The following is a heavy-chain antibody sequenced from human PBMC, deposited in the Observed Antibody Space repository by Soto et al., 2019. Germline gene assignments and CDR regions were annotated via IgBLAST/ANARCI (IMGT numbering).Heavy chain of an antibody. CDR1: GGSVSSNNNY. Sequence: SETLSLTCTVSGGSVSSNNNYWSWIRQPQGKGLEWIGHIHYSGSTRYNPSLKSRVTMSLDTSENEFSLKLSSVTAADTAVYYCARVAGGYYQNFDYWGQGTLVTVSS. CDR3: ARVAGGYYQNFDY. J-gene: IGHJ4*02. V-gene: IGHV4-61*01. D-gene: IGHD1-26*01. CDR2: IHYSGST.